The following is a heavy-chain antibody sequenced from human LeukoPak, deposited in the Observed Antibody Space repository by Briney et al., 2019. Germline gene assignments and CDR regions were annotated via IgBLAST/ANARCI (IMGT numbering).Heavy chain of an antibody. CDR1: GFTFSDYY. V-gene: IGHV3-11*04. CDR2: ISSSGSTI. CDR3: ARITLGDYYYYYMDV. D-gene: IGHD3-16*01. Sequence: GGSLRLSCAASGFTFSDYYMSWIRQAPGKGLEWVSYISSSGSTIYYADSVKGRFTISRDNAKNSLYLQMNSLRAEDTAVYYCARITLGDYYYYYMDVWGKGTTVTVSS. J-gene: IGHJ6*03.